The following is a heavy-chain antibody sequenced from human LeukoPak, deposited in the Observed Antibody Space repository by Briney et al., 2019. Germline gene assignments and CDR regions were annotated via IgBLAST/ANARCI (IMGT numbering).Heavy chain of an antibody. D-gene: IGHD5-12*01. Sequence: GGSLRLSCVVSGFTFSTHGFHWVRQAPGKGLEWVSVIWHDGGRKEYADSVRGRFTISRDNSNLYLQMNSLRAEDTAIYYCARDIGNSGFNLDYWGQGTPVTLSS. CDR2: IWHDGGRK. V-gene: IGHV3-33*01. J-gene: IGHJ4*02. CDR1: GFTFSTHG. CDR3: ARDIGNSGFNLDY.